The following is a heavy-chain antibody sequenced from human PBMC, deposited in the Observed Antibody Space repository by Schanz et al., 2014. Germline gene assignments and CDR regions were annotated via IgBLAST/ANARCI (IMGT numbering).Heavy chain of an antibody. V-gene: IGHV3-15*04. J-gene: IGHJ3*02. CDR1: GFTFSEAY. D-gene: IGHD1-20*01. Sequence: EVRLVESGGGLVEPGGSLRLSCSGSGFTFSEAYMSWVRQAPGKGLEWVGRIENNANGATTDYAAPVKGRFTVSRDDSRNTLYLQMNTLRTDDTALYYCTTFNNRDALYIWGQGTMVSVSS. CDR2: IENNANGATT. CDR3: TTFNNRDALYI.